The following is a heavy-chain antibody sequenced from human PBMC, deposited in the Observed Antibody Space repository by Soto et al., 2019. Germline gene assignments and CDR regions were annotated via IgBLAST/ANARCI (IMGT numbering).Heavy chain of an antibody. Sequence: ASVKVSCKASGYTFTSYAMHWGRQAPGQRLEWMGWINAGNGNTKYSQKFQGRVTITRDTSESTAYMELSSLRSEDTAVYYCAGGAELLDFDYWVQGTLVIVSA. CDR1: GYTFTSYA. J-gene: IGHJ4*02. V-gene: IGHV1-3*01. CDR2: INAGNGNT. D-gene: IGHD1-26*01. CDR3: AGGAELLDFDY.